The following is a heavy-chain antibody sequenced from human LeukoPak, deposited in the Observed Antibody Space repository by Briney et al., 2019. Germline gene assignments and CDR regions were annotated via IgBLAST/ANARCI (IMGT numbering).Heavy chain of an antibody. CDR2: TSAYNGNT. CDR3: ARDDALVATGSFDY. CDR1: GYTFTSYG. V-gene: IGHV1-18*01. D-gene: IGHD5-12*01. J-gene: IGHJ4*02. Sequence: ASVNVSCKASGYTFTSYGIIWVRRAPGQGLEWMGWTSAYNGNTNYAQKLQGRFTMTTDTSTSTAYVELRSLRSDDTAVYYCARDDALVATGSFDYWCQGTLVTVSS.